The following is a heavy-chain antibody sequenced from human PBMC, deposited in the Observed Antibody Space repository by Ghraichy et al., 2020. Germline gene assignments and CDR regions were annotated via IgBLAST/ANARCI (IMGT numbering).Heavy chain of an antibody. Sequence: ASVKASCKASGYTFTNCLIIWVRQAPGEGLEWMGWIRASVGSTNYAQKVQGRVTMTTDTSTNTAYMELRSLRADDTAVYYCARGTFTLGDFDYWGQGTLVTVSS. V-gene: IGHV1-18*01. D-gene: IGHD2-21*01. J-gene: IGHJ4*02. CDR1: GYTFTNCL. CDR3: ARGTFTLGDFDY. CDR2: IRASVGST.